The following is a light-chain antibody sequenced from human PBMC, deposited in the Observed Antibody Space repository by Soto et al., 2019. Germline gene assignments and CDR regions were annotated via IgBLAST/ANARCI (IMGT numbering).Light chain of an antibody. CDR1: QSVFSK. V-gene: IGKV3-15*01. J-gene: IGKJ1*01. Sequence: EIVMTQSPATLSVSPGERATLSCRASQSVFSKLAWYQQRPGQAPTLLIFDASARAPGTPARFSGSGSGTEFTLTINSLQSEDFGVYFCMQYNKWPLRTFGQGTKVDI. CDR3: MQYNKWPLRT. CDR2: DAS.